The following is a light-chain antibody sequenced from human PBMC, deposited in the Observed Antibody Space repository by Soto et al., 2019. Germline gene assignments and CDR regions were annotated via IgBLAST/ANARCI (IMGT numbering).Light chain of an antibody. CDR3: QHYGRSPPSWT. J-gene: IGKJ1*01. V-gene: IGKV3-20*01. Sequence: EIVLTQSPGTLFLSPGERATLSCRASQSVSSNYLAWYQQKPGQPPRLLISDASSRATGIPDRFSGSGSGTEFPLTIRGLEPEDFAVYYCQHYGRSPPSWTFGQGTQVEI. CDR1: QSVSSNY. CDR2: DAS.